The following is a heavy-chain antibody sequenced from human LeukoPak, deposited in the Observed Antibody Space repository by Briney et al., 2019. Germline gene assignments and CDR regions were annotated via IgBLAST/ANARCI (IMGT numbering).Heavy chain of an antibody. CDR3: ASARGSSSWLSAFDI. CDR1: GFTFTTYW. V-gene: IGHV3-7*03. J-gene: IGHJ3*02. Sequence: PGESLRLSCAASGFTFTTYWMSWVRQAPGKGLEWVANINQDGTEKYYVDSVKGRFTISRDNAKNSLYLQMNSLRAEDTALYYCASARGSSSWLSAFDIWGQGTMVTVSS. D-gene: IGHD6-13*01. CDR2: INQDGTEK.